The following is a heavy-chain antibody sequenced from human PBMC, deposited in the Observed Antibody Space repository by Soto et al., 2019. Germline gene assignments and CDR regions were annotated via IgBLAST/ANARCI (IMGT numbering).Heavy chain of an antibody. Sequence: ASVKVSCKASGYTFTGYYTHWVRQAPGQGLEWMGWINPNSGGAKYAQKFQGRVTMTRDTSISTDYMELNSLTAEDTGVYYCAKSRSSFFYYGLDVWGQGTTVTVSS. V-gene: IGHV1-2*02. CDR3: AKSRSSFFYYGLDV. CDR1: GYTFTGYY. D-gene: IGHD3-10*01. CDR2: INPNSGGA. J-gene: IGHJ6*02.